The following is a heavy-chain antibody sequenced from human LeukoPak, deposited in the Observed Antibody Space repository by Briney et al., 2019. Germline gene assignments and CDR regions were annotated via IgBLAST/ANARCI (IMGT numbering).Heavy chain of an antibody. V-gene: IGHV4-4*02. CDR3: ARSLLWFGESYMDV. Sequence: PSETLSLTCAVSGGSISSSNWWSWVRQPPGKGLEWIGEINHSGSTNYNPSLKSRVTISVDTSKNQFSLKLSSVTAADTAVYYCARSLLWFGESYMDVWGKGTTVTISS. CDR1: GGSISSSNW. J-gene: IGHJ6*03. D-gene: IGHD3-10*01. CDR2: INHSGST.